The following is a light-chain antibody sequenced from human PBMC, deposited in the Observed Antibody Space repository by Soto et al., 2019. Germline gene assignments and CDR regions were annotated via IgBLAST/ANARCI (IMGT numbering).Light chain of an antibody. Sequence: QSALTQPASVSGSPGQSTTISCTGTSSDVGSYNLVSWYQQHPGKAPKLMIYEGNKRPSGVSNRFSGSKSANTASLTISGLQTEDEADHYCCSYAGTNTFVFGTGTKLTVL. CDR2: EGN. CDR3: CSYAGTNTFV. V-gene: IGLV2-23*01. CDR1: SSDVGSYNL. J-gene: IGLJ1*01.